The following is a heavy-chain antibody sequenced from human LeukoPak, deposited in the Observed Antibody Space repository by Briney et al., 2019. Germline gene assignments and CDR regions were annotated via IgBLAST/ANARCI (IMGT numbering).Heavy chain of an antibody. CDR2: ISAYNGNT. CDR3: ASTDFKVVTAIHLY. CDR1: GYTFTSYG. V-gene: IGHV1-18*01. J-gene: IGHJ4*02. Sequence: GASVKVSCKASGYTFTSYGISGVRQAPGQGLEWMGWISAYNGNTNYAQKLQGRVTMTTDTSTSTAYMELRSLRSDDTAVYYCASTDFKVVTAIHLYWGQGTLVTVSS. D-gene: IGHD2-21*02.